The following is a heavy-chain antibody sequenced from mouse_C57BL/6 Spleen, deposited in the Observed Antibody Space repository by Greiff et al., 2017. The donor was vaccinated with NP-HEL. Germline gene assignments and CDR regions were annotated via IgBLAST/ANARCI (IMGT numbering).Heavy chain of an antibody. V-gene: IGHV1-64*01. J-gene: IGHJ3*01. CDR2: IHPNSGST. CDR1: GYTFTSYW. D-gene: IGHD2-4*01. CDR3: ARRGLYDYDDGFAY. Sequence: QVQLQQPGAELVKPGASVKLSCKASGYTFTSYWMHWVKQRPGQGLEWIGMIHPNSGSTNYNEKFKSKATLTVDKSSSTAYMQLSSLTSEDSAVYYGARRGLYDYDDGFAYWGQGTLVTVSA.